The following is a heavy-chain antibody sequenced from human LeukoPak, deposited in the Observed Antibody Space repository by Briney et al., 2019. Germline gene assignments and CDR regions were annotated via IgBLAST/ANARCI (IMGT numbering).Heavy chain of an antibody. CDR3: ARRVSTMTQFDF. CDR2: ISDTGST. Sequence: WETLSLTCTVSGDSISSYYWSWIRQAPGKGLEWMGYISDTGSTDYNHSLKSRVTISVDTSKNQFSLKVRSVTGGDTAVYYCARRVSTMTQFDFWGQGTLVTVSS. J-gene: IGHJ4*02. D-gene: IGHD2-2*01. V-gene: IGHV4-59*01. CDR1: GDSISSYY.